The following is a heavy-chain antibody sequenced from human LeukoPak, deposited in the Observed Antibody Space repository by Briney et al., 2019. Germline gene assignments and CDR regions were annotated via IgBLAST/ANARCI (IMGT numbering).Heavy chain of an antibody. Sequence: GGSLRLSCAASGFNFNTYNMNWVRQAPGQGLEGVSSISSSGSYTYYRDSIKGRFTISRDKAKNLLFLEMNSLRAEDTAVYYCATDRGSYRPIKNWGQGTLVIVSS. CDR1: GFNFNTYN. CDR2: ISSSGSYT. V-gene: IGHV3-21*06. CDR3: ATDRGSYRPIKN. D-gene: IGHD5-12*01. J-gene: IGHJ4*02.